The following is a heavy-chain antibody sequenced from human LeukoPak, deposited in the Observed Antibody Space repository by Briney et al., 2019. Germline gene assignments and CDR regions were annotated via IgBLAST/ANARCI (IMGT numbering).Heavy chain of an antibody. Sequence: GGSLRLSCTGSGVTFEDYYLSWVRQAPGKGLEWVSAISGSGGSTYYADSVKGRFTISRDNSKNTLYLQMNSLRSEDTAVYYCAGLYDFWSGFAYWGQGTLVTVSS. J-gene: IGHJ4*02. CDR3: AGLYDFWSGFAY. D-gene: IGHD3-3*01. CDR1: GVTFEDYY. V-gene: IGHV3-23*01. CDR2: ISGSGGST.